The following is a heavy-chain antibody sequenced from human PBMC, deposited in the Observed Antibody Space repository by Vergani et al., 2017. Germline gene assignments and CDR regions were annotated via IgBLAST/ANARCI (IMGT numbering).Heavy chain of an antibody. CDR2: IIPIFGTA. Sequence: QVQLVQSGAEVKKPGSSVKVSCKASGGTFSSYAISWVRQAPGQGLEWMGGIIPIFGTANYAQKFQGRVTITADESTSTAYMELSSLRSEDTAVYYCAKDSVYYYDSSGSPRPRTDYWGQGTLVTVSS. J-gene: IGHJ4*02. CDR3: AKDSVYYYDSSGSPRPRTDY. CDR1: GGTFSSYA. V-gene: IGHV1-69*01. D-gene: IGHD3-22*01.